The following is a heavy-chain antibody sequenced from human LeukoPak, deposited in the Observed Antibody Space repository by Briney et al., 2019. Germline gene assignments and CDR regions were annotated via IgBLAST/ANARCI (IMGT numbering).Heavy chain of an antibody. V-gene: IGHV3-30*04. CDR2: ISYDGSNK. CDR1: GFTFSSYA. D-gene: IGHD3-9*01. Sequence: GGSLRLSCAASGFTFSSYAMHWVRQAPGEGLEWVAVISYDGSNKYYADSVKGRFTISRDNSKNTLYLQMNSLRAEDTAVYYCAREMAGGDWFDAFDIWGQGTMVTVSS. CDR3: AREMAGGDWFDAFDI. J-gene: IGHJ3*02.